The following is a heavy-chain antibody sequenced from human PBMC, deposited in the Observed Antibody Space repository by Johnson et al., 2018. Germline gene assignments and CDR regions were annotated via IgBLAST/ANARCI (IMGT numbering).Heavy chain of an antibody. CDR3: ARDLCSGGNFYLDD. CDR1: GFTFSSYA. CDR2: ISYDGSNK. D-gene: IGHD2-15*01. V-gene: IGHV3-30*04. J-gene: IGHJ4*02. Sequence: QVQLVQSGGGVVQPGRSLRLSCTASGFTFSSYAMHWVRQAPGKGLEWVAVISYDGSNKYYADSVKGRFTISRDNSKNTLYLQMNSLRAEDTAVYYCARDLCSGGNFYLDDWGQGTLVTVSS.